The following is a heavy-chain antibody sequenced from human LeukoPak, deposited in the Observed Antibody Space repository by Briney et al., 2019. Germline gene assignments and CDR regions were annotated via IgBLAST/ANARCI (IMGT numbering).Heavy chain of an antibody. CDR1: GFTFSSYW. CDR3: ANTLSGDFDY. V-gene: IGHV3-7*01. J-gene: IGHJ4*02. D-gene: IGHD5-12*01. CDR2: IKQDGSEK. Sequence: GGSLRLSCAASGFTFSSYWMSWVRQAPVKGLEWVANIKQDGSEKCYVDSVKGRFTISRDNAKNSLYLQMNSLRAEDTAVYYCANTLSGDFDYWGQGTLVTVSS.